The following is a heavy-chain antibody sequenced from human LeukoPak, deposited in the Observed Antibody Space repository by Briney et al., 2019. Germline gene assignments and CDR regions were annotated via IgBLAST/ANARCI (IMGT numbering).Heavy chain of an antibody. CDR3: ASLAAAGRYGMDV. Sequence: SVKVSCKASGGTFSSYAISWVRQAPGQGLEWMGGIIPIFGAANYAQKFQGRVTITADESTSTAYMELSSLRSEDTAVYYCASLAAAGRYGMDVWGQGTTVTVSS. CDR1: GGTFSSYA. V-gene: IGHV1-69*13. CDR2: IIPIFGAA. D-gene: IGHD6-13*01. J-gene: IGHJ6*02.